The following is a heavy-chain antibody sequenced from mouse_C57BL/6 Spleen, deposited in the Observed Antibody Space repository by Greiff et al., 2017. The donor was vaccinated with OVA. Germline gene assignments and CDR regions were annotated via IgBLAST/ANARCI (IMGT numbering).Heavy chain of an antibody. D-gene: IGHD1-1*01. Sequence: VQLQQSGPVLVKPGASVKMSCKASGYTFTDYYMNWVKQSHGKSLEWIGVINPYNGGTSYNQKFKGKATLTVDKSSSTAYMELNSLTSEDSAVYYCARGTTTVVYFDYWGQGTTLTVSS. V-gene: IGHV1-19*01. CDR1: GYTFTDYY. J-gene: IGHJ2*01. CDR3: ARGTTTVVYFDY. CDR2: INPYNGGT.